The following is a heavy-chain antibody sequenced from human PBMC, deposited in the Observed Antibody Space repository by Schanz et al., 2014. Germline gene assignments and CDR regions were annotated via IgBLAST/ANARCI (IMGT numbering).Heavy chain of an antibody. CDR3: ARDRDQWDGNYLDY. CDR1: GYTFTRSV. CDR2: IGGSDGNT. V-gene: IGHV1-18*01. J-gene: IGHJ4*02. Sequence: QVQLVQSGGEVKTPGASVKVSCKASGYTFTRSVISWVRQAPGQGLEWMGWIGGSDGNTNFAQKFQGRVTMTTDTSPSTVYMELRSLTSDDSAVYYCARDRDQWDGNYLDYWGQGTLVTVSS. D-gene: IGHD1-26*01.